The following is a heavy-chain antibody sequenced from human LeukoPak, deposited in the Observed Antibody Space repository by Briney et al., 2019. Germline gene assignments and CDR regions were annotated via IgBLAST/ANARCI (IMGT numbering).Heavy chain of an antibody. V-gene: IGHV4-31*03. CDR3: ARSGTDYYDSSGYLPHFDY. CDR1: GGSISSGGYY. D-gene: IGHD3-22*01. J-gene: IGHJ4*02. Sequence: SETLSLTCTVSGGSISSGGYYWSWIRQHPGKGLEWIGYIYYSGSTYYNPSLKSRVTISVDTSKNQFSLKLSSVTAADTAVCYCARSGTDYYDSSGYLPHFDYWGQGTLVTVSS. CDR2: IYYSGST.